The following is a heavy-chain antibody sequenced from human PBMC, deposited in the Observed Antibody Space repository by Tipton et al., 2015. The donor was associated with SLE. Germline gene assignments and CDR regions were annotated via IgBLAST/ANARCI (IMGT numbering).Heavy chain of an antibody. J-gene: IGHJ6*03. D-gene: IGHD2-2*02. CDR3: ARDGPPSPIRRYHYMDV. CDR1: GFSFSRYS. Sequence: GSLRLSCAASGFSFSRYSMNWVRQAPGKGLEWVSYISRTSSTIYYADSVEGRFTISRDNATNSLYLQMNSLRAEDTAVYYCARDGPPSPIRRYHYMDVWGKGTTVTVSS. CDR2: ISRTSSTI. V-gene: IGHV3-48*01.